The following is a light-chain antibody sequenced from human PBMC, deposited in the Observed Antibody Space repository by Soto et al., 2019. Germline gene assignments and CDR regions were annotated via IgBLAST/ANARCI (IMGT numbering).Light chain of an antibody. CDR2: KAS. Sequence: DIQMTQSASTLSASVGDRVTITCRASQSISVWLAWYQQKAGQAPNLLIYKASRLESGVPSRFSGSGSETEFTLTISGLQPGDSATYYCQQYNSYSPTFGQGTKVDI. CDR3: QQYNSYSPT. V-gene: IGKV1-5*03. CDR1: QSISVW. J-gene: IGKJ1*01.